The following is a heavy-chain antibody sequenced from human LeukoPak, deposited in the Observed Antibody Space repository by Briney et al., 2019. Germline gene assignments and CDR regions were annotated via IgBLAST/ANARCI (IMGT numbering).Heavy chain of an antibody. CDR2: IYYTGAI. J-gene: IGHJ6*03. V-gene: IGHV4-59*12. D-gene: IGHD2-21*02. CDR1: GGSIRSDS. Sequence: SETLSLTCTVSGGSIRSDSWTWIRQSAGTGLEWIGYIYYTGAIGYNPSLKSRVAISVDTSKNQFSLQLTSVTAADTAVYFCERNGFRTPCGVDCYSDYMDVWGKGTAVTVSS. CDR3: ERNGFRTPCGVDCYSDYMDV.